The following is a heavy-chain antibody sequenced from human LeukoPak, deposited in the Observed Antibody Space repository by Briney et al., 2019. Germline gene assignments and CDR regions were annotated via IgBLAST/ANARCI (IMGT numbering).Heavy chain of an antibody. CDR1: GYTFTSYA. V-gene: IGHV7-4-1*02. Sequence: ASVKVSCKASGYTFTSYAMNWVRQAPGQGLEWMGWINTNTGNPTYAQGFTGRFVFSLDTSVSTAYLQISSLKAEDTAVYYCARGGYGDYLNWFDPWGQGTLVTVSS. J-gene: IGHJ5*02. CDR2: INTNTGNP. D-gene: IGHD4-17*01. CDR3: ARGGYGDYLNWFDP.